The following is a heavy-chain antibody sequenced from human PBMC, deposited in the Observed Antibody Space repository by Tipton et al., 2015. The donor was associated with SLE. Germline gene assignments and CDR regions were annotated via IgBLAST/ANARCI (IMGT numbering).Heavy chain of an antibody. V-gene: IGHV4-59*11. CDR1: GGYISSHY. J-gene: IGHJ4*02. CDR3: ARGLRADRSSHFDY. D-gene: IGHD3-22*01. Sequence: GLVKPSETLSLTCDVYGGYISSHYWSWIRQSPGRGLEWIGYIHYPGVTDYNHSLRSRVTISADTSKNQFSLKLRSVTAADTAVYYCARGLRADRSSHFDYWGQETLSTVSS. CDR2: IHYPGVT.